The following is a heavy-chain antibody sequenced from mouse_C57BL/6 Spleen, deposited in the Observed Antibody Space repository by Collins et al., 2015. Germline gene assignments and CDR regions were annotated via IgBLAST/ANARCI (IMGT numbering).Heavy chain of an antibody. CDR3: ARRGTGYYFDY. CDR2: IYPGSGNT. D-gene: IGHD4-1*01. CDR1: GYTFTDYY. Sequence: QVQLKQSGAELVRPGASVKLSCKASGYTFTDYYINWVKQRPGQGLEWIARIYPGSGNTFYNERFEGKATLTAEKSSSTAYMQLSSLTSEDSAVYFCARRGTGYYFDYWGQGTTLTVSS. V-gene: IGHV1-76*01. J-gene: IGHJ2*01.